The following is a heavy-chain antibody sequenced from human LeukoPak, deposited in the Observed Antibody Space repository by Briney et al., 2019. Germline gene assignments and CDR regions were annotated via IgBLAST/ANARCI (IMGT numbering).Heavy chain of an antibody. J-gene: IGHJ5*02. Sequence: GGSLRLSCAASGFTFSDYYMSWIRQAPGKGLEWLSYINIGGTNTHYADSVKGRFTISMDNAKKSLYLEMNNLRAEDTAGYYCATDGAGFDTWGQGVLVTVSS. CDR2: INIGGTNT. CDR1: GFTFSDYY. CDR3: ATDGAGFDT. V-gene: IGHV3-11*01.